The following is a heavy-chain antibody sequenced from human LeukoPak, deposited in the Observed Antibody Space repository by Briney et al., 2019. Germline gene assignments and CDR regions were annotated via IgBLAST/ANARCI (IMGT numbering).Heavy chain of an antibody. D-gene: IGHD6-19*01. Sequence: PGGSLRLSCAASGFTFSSYGMPWVRQAPGKGLEWVAVISYDGSNKYYADSVKGRFTISRDNAKNSLYLQMNSLRAEDTAVYYCARDTIQWLANPFADYWGQGTLVTVSS. V-gene: IGHV3-30*03. CDR2: ISYDGSNK. CDR3: ARDTIQWLANPFADY. J-gene: IGHJ4*02. CDR1: GFTFSSYG.